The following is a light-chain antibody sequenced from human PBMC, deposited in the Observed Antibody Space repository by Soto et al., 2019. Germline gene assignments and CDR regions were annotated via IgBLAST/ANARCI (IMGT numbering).Light chain of an antibody. Sequence: QSALTQPASVSGSPGQSITISCTGTSSDIGSYNRVSWYQQEPGKAPKVMIYNVSNRPSGNSNRFSGSKSGNTASLTISGLQAEDEADYYCCSYTTSSTYVFGTGTKLTVL. V-gene: IGLV2-14*01. CDR2: NVS. CDR3: CSYTTSSTYV. J-gene: IGLJ1*01. CDR1: SSDIGSYNR.